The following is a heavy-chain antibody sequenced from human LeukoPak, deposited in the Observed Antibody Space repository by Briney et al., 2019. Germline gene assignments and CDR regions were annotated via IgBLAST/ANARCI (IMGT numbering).Heavy chain of an antibody. CDR3: ARCCRDAGDY. CDR1: GFTVSGDY. J-gene: IGHJ4*02. CDR2: IYSDDST. Sequence: PGGSLRLSCAASGFTVSGDYMSWVRQAPGKGLEWVSVIYSDDSTYYADSVKGRFTISRDNSKSTLYLQMNSLRVEDTAVYYCARCCRDAGDYLGQGTLVTVSS. D-gene: IGHD2-15*01. V-gene: IGHV3-66*01.